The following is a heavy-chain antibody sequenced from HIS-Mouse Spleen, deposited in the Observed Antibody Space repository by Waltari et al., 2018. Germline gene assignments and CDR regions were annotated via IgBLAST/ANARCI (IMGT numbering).Heavy chain of an antibody. V-gene: IGHV4-39*07. CDR1: GGSISSSSYY. J-gene: IGHJ4*02. CDR2: IYYSGST. Sequence: QLQLQESGPGLVKPSETLSLTCTVSGGSISSSSYYWGWIRQPPGKGLEWIGSIYYSGSTYYNPSLKSRVTISVDTSKNQFSLKLSSVTAADTAVYYCARDLSKELATSYWGQGTLVTVSS. D-gene: IGHD3-10*01. CDR3: ARDLSKELATSY.